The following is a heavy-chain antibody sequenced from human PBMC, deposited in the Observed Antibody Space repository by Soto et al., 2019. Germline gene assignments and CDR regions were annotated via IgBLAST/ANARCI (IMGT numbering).Heavy chain of an antibody. V-gene: IGHV3-30-3*01. J-gene: IGHJ4*02. CDR3: ARDRIAGVCGWPTDY. Sequence: GGSLRLSCAASGFTFRSYAMHWVRQAPGKGLEWVAVISYDGSNKYYADSVKGRFTISRDNSKNTLYLQMNSLRAEDTAVYYCARDRIAGVCGWPTDYWGQVTLVTVS. CDR2: ISYDGSNK. CDR1: GFTFRSYA. D-gene: IGHD6-19*01.